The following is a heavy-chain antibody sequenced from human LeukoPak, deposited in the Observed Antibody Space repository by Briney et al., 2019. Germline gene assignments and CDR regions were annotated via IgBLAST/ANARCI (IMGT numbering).Heavy chain of an antibody. J-gene: IGHJ3*02. CDR2: INHSGST. D-gene: IGHD2-21*02. Sequence: SETLSLTCNVSGGSIRGYYWSWIRQPPGKGLEWIGEINHSGSTNYNPSLKSRVTISVDTSKNQFSLKLSSVTAADTAVYYCARVPSFIVVVTATPDAFDIWGQGTMVTVSS. CDR3: ARVPSFIVVVTATPDAFDI. V-gene: IGHV4-34*01. CDR1: GGSIRGYY.